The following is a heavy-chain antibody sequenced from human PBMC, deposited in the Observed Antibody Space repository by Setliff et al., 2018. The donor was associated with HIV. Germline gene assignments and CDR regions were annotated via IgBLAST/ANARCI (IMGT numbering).Heavy chain of an antibody. CDR2: IKQDGSEK. Sequence: PGGSLRLSCAASGFTLSSFWMSWVRQAPGKGLEWVANIKQDGSEKYYVDSVKGRFVISREKSKSTLYLQMNSLRAEDTAVYYCAKKTAAYTSGSWLHYWGQGTLVTVSS. CDR1: GFTLSSFW. J-gene: IGHJ4*02. D-gene: IGHD3-10*01. CDR3: AKKTAAYTSGSWLHY. V-gene: IGHV3-7*03.